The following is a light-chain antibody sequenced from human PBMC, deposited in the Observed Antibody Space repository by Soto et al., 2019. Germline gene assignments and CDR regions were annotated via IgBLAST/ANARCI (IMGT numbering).Light chain of an antibody. V-gene: IGLV2-14*01. CDR1: SSDVGGYNY. J-gene: IGLJ1*01. CDR2: EVS. CDR3: SSYTSSITHV. Sequence: QSVMTQPASVSGSPGQSITISCTGTSSDVGGYNYVSWYQQHPGKVPKLVIYEVSNRPSGVSNRFSGSKSGNTASLTISGLQAEDEADYYCSSYTSSITHVFGTVTKVTVL.